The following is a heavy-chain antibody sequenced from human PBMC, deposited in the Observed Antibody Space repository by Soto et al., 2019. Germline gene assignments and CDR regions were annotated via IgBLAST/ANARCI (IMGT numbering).Heavy chain of an antibody. J-gene: IGHJ4*02. CDR1: GGTFSSYA. CDR3: AREYSSTRRGNDY. Sequence: SVKVSCKASGGTFSSYAISWVRQAPGQGLEWMGGIIPIFGTANYAQKFQGRVTITADESTSTAYMELSSLRSEDTAVYYCAREYSSTRRGNDYWGQGTLVIGSS. V-gene: IGHV1-69*13. D-gene: IGHD5-12*01. CDR2: IIPIFGTA.